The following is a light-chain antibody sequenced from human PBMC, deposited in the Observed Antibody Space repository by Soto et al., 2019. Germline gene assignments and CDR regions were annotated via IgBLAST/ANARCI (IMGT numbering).Light chain of an antibody. CDR2: GAS. CDR3: QQYGSSPPIT. J-gene: IGKJ5*01. CDR1: QSFSSSY. Sequence: EIVVTQSPGTLSLSPGETATLSCRASQSFSSSYLAWYQQKPGQAPRLLIYGASSRATGIPDRFSGSGSGTDFSLTISRLEPEDFAVYYCQQYGSSPPITFGHGTRLEIK. V-gene: IGKV3-20*01.